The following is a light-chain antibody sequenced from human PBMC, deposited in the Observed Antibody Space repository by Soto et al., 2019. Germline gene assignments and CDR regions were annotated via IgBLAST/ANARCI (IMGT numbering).Light chain of an antibody. CDR2: DAS. Sequence: EIVLTQSPATLSLSPGERATLSCRARQTVGTFLAWYQQKPGQAPRLVIYDASKRATGIPARFSGTGSGTDFALNISSIEPEDFAVYYCQHRTNWPRTFGQGTKLDIK. V-gene: IGKV3-11*01. J-gene: IGKJ2*01. CDR3: QHRTNWPRT. CDR1: QTVGTF.